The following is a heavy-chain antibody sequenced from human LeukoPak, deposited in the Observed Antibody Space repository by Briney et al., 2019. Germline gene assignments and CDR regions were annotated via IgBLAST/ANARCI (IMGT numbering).Heavy chain of an antibody. CDR1: GYTFTGYY. V-gene: IGHV1-2*02. CDR3: ARGDDLYYHMDV. J-gene: IGHJ6*03. D-gene: IGHD2-21*02. Sequence: ASVKVSCKASGYTFTGYYMHWVRQAPGQGLEWMGWMNPNSGNTGYAQKFQGRVTMTRDTSINTAYMELRSLRSDDTAVYYCARGDDLYYHMDVWGKGTTVTISS. CDR2: MNPNSGNT.